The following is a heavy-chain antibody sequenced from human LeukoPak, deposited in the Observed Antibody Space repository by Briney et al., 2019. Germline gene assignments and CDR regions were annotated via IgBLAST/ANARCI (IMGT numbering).Heavy chain of an antibody. Sequence: SETLSLTCTVSGGSISSSSYYWGWIRQPPGKGLEWIGYIYYSGSTYYNPSLKSRVTISVDTSKNQFSLKLSSVTAADTAVYYCARDAGSGWYYFDYWGQGTLVTVSS. CDR2: IYYSGST. D-gene: IGHD6-19*01. CDR3: ARDAGSGWYYFDY. CDR1: GGSISSSSYY. J-gene: IGHJ4*02. V-gene: IGHV4-39*07.